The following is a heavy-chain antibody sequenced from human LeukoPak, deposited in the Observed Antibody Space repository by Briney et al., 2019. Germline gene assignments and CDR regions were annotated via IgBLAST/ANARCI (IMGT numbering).Heavy chain of an antibody. J-gene: IGHJ5*02. V-gene: IGHV1-69*06. CDR3: AREFLPAAARRKNWFDP. Sequence: SVEVSCKASGGTFSSYAISWVRQAPGQGLEWMGGIIPIFGTANYAQKFQGRVTITADKSISTAYMELSSLMSEDTAVYYCAREFLPAAARRKNWFDPWGQGTLVTVSS. CDR1: GGTFSSYA. CDR2: IIPIFGTA. D-gene: IGHD6-13*01.